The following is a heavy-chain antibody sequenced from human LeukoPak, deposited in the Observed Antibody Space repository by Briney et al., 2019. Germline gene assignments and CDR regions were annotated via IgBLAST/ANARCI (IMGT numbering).Heavy chain of an antibody. CDR2: ISAYNGNT. V-gene: IGHV1-18*01. J-gene: IGHJ6*03. CDR3: ARGWSSSWYSPYYYYYYMDV. D-gene: IGHD6-13*01. CDR1: GYTFTSYG. Sequence: ASVKVSCKASGYTFTSYGISWVRQAPGQGLEWMGWISAYNGNTNYAQKLQGRVTMTTDTSTSTAYMELSRLRSDDTAVYYCARGWSSSWYSPYYYYYYMDVWGKGTTVTISS.